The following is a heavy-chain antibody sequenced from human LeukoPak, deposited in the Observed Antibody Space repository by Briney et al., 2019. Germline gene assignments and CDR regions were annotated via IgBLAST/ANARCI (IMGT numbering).Heavy chain of an antibody. CDR1: GFTFSSYW. Sequence: GGSLRLSCAASGFTFSSYWMSWVRQAPGKGLERVANIKQDGSEKYYVDSVKGRFTISRDNAKNSLYLQMNSLRAEDTAVYYCAREGRRLLSFPHNYWGQGPLVTVSS. CDR3: AREGRRLLSFPHNY. D-gene: IGHD2-2*01. V-gene: IGHV3-7*01. CDR2: IKQDGSEK. J-gene: IGHJ4*02.